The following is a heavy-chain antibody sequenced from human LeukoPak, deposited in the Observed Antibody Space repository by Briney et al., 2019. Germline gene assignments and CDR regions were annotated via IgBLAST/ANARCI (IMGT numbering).Heavy chain of an antibody. V-gene: IGHV3-48*01. CDR3: ARVITMVRGVIDY. Sequence: GGSLGLSCAASGFTFSSYSMNWVRQAPGKGLEWVSYISSSSSTIYYADSVKGRFTISRDNAKNSLYLQMNSLRAEDTAVYYCARVITMVRGVIDYWGQGTLVTVSS. J-gene: IGHJ4*02. CDR1: GFTFSSYS. CDR2: ISSSSSTI. D-gene: IGHD3-10*01.